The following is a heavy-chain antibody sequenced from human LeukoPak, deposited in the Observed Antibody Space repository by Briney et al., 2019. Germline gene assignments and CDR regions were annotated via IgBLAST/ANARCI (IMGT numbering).Heavy chain of an antibody. V-gene: IGHV3-7*01. CDR3: ARTGAVCRGGSCYYSFDY. Sequence: GGSLRLSCEASGFIFSSYWMSWVRQAPGKGLEWVANMKQDRSDKYYADSVKGRFTISRDNAKNSLDLQMNSLRVEDTAVYYCARTGAVCRGGSCYYSFDYWGQGTLVTVSS. CDR1: GFIFSSYW. J-gene: IGHJ4*02. CDR2: MKQDRSDK. D-gene: IGHD2-15*01.